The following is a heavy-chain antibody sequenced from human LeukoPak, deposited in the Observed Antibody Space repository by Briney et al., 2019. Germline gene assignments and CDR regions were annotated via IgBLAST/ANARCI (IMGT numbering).Heavy chain of an antibody. V-gene: IGHV3-21*01. CDR1: GFTFSSYS. D-gene: IGHD4-17*01. CDR3: ARGEGLTTVTN. J-gene: IGHJ4*02. CDR2: ISSSSSYI. Sequence: PGGSLRLSCAASGFTFSSYSMIWVRQAPGKGLEWVSSISSSSSYIYYADSVKGRFTISRDNAKNSLYLQMNSLRAEDTAVYYCARGEGLTTVTNWGQGTLVTVSS.